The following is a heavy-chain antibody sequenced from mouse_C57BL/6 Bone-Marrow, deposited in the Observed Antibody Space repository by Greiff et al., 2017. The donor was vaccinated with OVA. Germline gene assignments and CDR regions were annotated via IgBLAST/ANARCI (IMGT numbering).Heavy chain of an antibody. D-gene: IGHD2-1*01. V-gene: IGHV1-74*01. CDR1: GYTFTSYW. Sequence: QVHVKQPGAELVKPGASVKVSCKASGYTFTSYWMHWVKQRPGQGLEWIGRIHPSDSDTNYNQKFKGKATLTVDKSSSTAYMQLSSLTSEDSAVYYCAIGILIYYGPYYAMDYWGQGTSVTVSS. J-gene: IGHJ4*01. CDR3: AIGILIYYGPYYAMDY. CDR2: IHPSDSDT.